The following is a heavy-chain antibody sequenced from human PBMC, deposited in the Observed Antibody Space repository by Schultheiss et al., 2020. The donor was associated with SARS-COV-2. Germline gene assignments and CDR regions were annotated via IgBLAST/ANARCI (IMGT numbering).Heavy chain of an antibody. Sequence: SQTLSLTCAVYGGSFSGYYWSWIRQPPGKGLEWIGEINHSGSTNYNPSLKSRVTMSVDTSKNQFSLKLSSVTAADTAVYYCARGRDAPYYFDYWGQGTLVTVSS. CDR3: ARGRDAPYYFDY. J-gene: IGHJ4*02. V-gene: IGHV4-34*01. CDR1: GGSFSGYY. CDR2: INHSGST.